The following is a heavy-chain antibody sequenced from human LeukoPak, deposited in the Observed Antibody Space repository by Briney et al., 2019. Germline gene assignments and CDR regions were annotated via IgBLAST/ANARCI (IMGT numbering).Heavy chain of an antibody. Sequence: GGSLRLSCAASGFTFSSYSMNWVRQAPGKGPEWASYISGSSSAMYYADSVKGRFTISRDNAKNSLSLQMDSLRAEDTAVYYCASGAEAGRDYWGQGTLVTVSS. D-gene: IGHD4/OR15-4a*01. J-gene: IGHJ4*02. CDR1: GFTFSSYS. V-gene: IGHV3-48*01. CDR2: ISGSSSAM. CDR3: ASGAEAGRDY.